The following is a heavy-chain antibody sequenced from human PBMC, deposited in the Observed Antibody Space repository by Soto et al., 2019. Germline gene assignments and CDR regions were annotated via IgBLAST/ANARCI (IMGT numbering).Heavy chain of an antibody. D-gene: IGHD6-13*01. CDR3: AKEVDIAAAGYWYFDL. J-gene: IGHJ2*01. Sequence: QVQLVESGGGVVQPGRSLRLSCAASGFTFSSYGMHWVRQAPGKGLEWVAVISYDGSNKYYADCVKGRFTSSRDNSKNTLDVTMNSVRAEDQAVYYCAKEVDIAAAGYWYFDLWGRGTLVPVSS. CDR1: GFTFSSYG. V-gene: IGHV3-30*18. CDR2: ISYDGSNK.